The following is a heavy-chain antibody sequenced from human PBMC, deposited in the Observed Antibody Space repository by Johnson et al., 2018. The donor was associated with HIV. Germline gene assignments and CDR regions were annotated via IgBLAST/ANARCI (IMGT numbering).Heavy chain of an antibody. CDR3: ASTKGIQLWLDAFDI. Sequence: VQLVESGGGVVRPGGSLRLSCAASGFTFDDYGMSWVRQAPGTGLQWVSGINWNGGSTGYADSVKGRFTISRDNAENSLYLQMNSLRAEDTAVYYCASTKGIQLWLDAFDIWGQGTMVTVSS. V-gene: IGHV3-20*04. CDR2: INWNGGST. J-gene: IGHJ3*02. D-gene: IGHD5-18*01. CDR1: GFTFDDYG.